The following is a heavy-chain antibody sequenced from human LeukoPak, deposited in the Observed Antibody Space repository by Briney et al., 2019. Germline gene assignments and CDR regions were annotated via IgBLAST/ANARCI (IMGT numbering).Heavy chain of an antibody. D-gene: IGHD3-3*01. CDR2: IKQDGSEK. V-gene: IGHV3-7*01. Sequence: GGSLRLSCVASEFTFGTYWMSWVRQAPGKGPEWVAHIKQDGSEKYYVDSAKGRFTISRDNAKNSLYLQMNSLRAEDTAVYYCARTQGVRFLRYYYYMDVWGKGTTVTVSS. CDR1: EFTFGTYW. J-gene: IGHJ6*03. CDR3: ARTQGVRFLRYYYYMDV.